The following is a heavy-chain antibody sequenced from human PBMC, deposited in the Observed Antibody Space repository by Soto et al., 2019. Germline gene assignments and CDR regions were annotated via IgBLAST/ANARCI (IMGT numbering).Heavy chain of an antibody. V-gene: IGHV1-69*13. J-gene: IGHJ4*02. CDR3: ARGRDGSGYYFDN. CDR1: GGTFSSDV. Sequence: SVKVSCKASGGTFSSDVISWVRQAPGQGLEWMGGIVPIFGRADYAQKFQGRVTITADESTSTGYMELSSLRSEDTAVFYCARGRDGSGYYFDNWGQGTLVTVSS. CDR2: IVPIFGRA. D-gene: IGHD6-25*01.